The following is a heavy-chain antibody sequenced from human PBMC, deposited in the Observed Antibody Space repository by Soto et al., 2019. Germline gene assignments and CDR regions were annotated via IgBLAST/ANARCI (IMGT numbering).Heavy chain of an antibody. CDR3: ARGVGSSWYDV. CDR1: GYRFTDNY. V-gene: IGHV1-2*02. Sequence: QVQLVQSGAEVREPGASVSVSCKASGYRFTDNYIHWVRQAPGQGLEWMGWIDPKSGGTNYAQNLQGRVTMTRDTCITTIYMEVKRLISDDTAVYYCARGVGSSWYDVWGQGTLVTVSS. CDR2: IDPKSGGT. D-gene: IGHD6-13*01. J-gene: IGHJ4*02.